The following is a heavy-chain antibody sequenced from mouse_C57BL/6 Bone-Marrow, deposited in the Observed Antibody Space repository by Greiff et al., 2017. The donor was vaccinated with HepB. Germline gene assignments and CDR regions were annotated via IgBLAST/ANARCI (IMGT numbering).Heavy chain of an antibody. CDR2: INPSNGGT. D-gene: IGHD1-1*01. CDR1: GYTFTSYW. V-gene: IGHV1-53*01. J-gene: IGHJ2*01. Sequence: VQLHQPGTELVKPGASVKLSCMASGYTFTSYWMHSVKLRPGQGLEWIGNINPSNGGTNYNEKFKSKATLTVDKSSSTAYMQLSSLASEDSAVYYCERNITTVVADYFDDWGQGTTLTVSS. CDR3: ERNITTVVADYFDD.